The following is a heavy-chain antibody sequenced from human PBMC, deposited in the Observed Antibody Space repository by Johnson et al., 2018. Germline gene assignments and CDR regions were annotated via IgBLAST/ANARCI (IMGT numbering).Heavy chain of an antibody. CDR1: GFTFSFYS. J-gene: IGHJ3*02. Sequence: VQLVESGGGLVQPGGSLRLSCVASGFTFSFYSINWVRQAPGKGLEWVSYISSGSTSPYYADSVKGRFTISRDNAKSSLYRQMNSLGAEDTAVYYCARECSGSSARPFDIWGQGAMVTVSS. CDR3: ARECSGSSARPFDI. D-gene: IGHD6-6*01. V-gene: IGHV3-48*01. CDR2: ISSGSTSP.